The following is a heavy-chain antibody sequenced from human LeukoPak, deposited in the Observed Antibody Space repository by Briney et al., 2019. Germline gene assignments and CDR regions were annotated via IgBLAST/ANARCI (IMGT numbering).Heavy chain of an antibody. Sequence: RPGGSLRLSCAASGFTFSSYAMSWVRQAPGKGLEWVSAISGSGGSTYYADSVKGRFTISRDNSKNTLYLQMNSLRAEDTAVYYCAKDPAELGIHFDYWGQGTLVTVSS. V-gene: IGHV3-23*01. J-gene: IGHJ4*02. CDR1: GFTFSSYA. CDR3: AKDPAELGIHFDY. CDR2: ISGSGGST. D-gene: IGHD7-27*01.